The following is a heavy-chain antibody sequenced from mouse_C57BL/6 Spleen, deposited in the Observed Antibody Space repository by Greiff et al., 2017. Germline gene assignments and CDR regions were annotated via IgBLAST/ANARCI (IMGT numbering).Heavy chain of an antibody. CDR2: IDPEDGET. V-gene: IGHV14-2*01. J-gene: IGHJ2*01. CDR1: GFNIKDYY. Sequence: EVQVVESGAELVKPGASVKLSCTASGFNIKDYYMHWVKQRTEQGLEWIGRIDPEDGETIYAPKFQGKATITADTSSNTAYLQLSSLTSEDTAVYYCARTVVAPFDYWGQGTTLTVSS. D-gene: IGHD1-1*01. CDR3: ARTVVAPFDY.